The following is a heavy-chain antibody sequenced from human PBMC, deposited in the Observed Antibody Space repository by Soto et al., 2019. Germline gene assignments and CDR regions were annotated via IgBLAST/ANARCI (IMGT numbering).Heavy chain of an antibody. Sequence: SETLSLTCTVSGGSISSYYWSWIRQPPGKGLEWIGYIYYSGSTNYNPSLKSRVTISVDTSKNQFSLKLSSVTAADTAVYYCARSLLGSGYFGTYYYYYMDVWGKGTTVTVSS. CDR3: ARSLLGSGYFGTYYYYYMDV. J-gene: IGHJ6*03. D-gene: IGHD3-3*01. CDR2: IYYSGST. V-gene: IGHV4-59*01. CDR1: GGSISSYY.